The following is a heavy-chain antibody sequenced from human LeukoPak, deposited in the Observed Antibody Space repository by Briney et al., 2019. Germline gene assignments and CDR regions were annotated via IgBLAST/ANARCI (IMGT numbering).Heavy chain of an antibody. CDR1: GGSISSGGYY. CDR2: IYHSGST. Sequence: SQTLSLTCTVSGGSISSGGYYWSWIRQPPGKGLEWIGYIYHSGSTYYNPSLKSRVTISVDRSKNQFSLKLSSVTAADTAVYYCARSRDGYNEAIRAFDYWGQGTLVTVSS. CDR3: ARSRDGYNEAIRAFDY. D-gene: IGHD5-24*01. J-gene: IGHJ4*02. V-gene: IGHV4-30-2*01.